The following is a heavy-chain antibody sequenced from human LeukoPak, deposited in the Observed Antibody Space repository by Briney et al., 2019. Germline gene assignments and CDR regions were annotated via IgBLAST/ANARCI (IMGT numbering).Heavy chain of an antibody. CDR2: IYYSGST. Sequence: SETLSLTCTVSGGSISSSSYYWGWIRQPPGKGLEWIGSIYYSGSTYYNPSLKSRVTISVDTSKNQFSLKLSSVTAADTAVYYCARHSSGYYYVGYFDYWGQGTLVTVSS. CDR3: ARHSSGYYYVGYFDY. V-gene: IGHV4-39*07. J-gene: IGHJ4*02. CDR1: GGSISSSSYY. D-gene: IGHD3-22*01.